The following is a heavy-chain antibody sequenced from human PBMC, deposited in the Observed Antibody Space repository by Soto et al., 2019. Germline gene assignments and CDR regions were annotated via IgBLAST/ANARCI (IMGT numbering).Heavy chain of an antibody. V-gene: IGHV3-48*02. CDR3: ARPEYSSSSYGMDV. CDR2: ISSSSSTI. CDR1: EVRCGGYG. J-gene: IGHJ6*02. D-gene: IGHD6-6*01. Sequence: RVWCGVAEVRCGGYGMNRVSQAPGKGLEWVSYISSSSSTIYYADSVKGRFTISRDNAKNSLYLQMNSLRDEDTAVYYCARPEYSSSSYGMDVWGQGTTVTVSS.